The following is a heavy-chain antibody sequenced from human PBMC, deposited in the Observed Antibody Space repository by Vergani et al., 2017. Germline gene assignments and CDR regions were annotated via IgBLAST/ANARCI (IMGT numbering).Heavy chain of an antibody. J-gene: IGHJ6*03. CDR1: GGSISSYY. Sequence: QVQLQESGPGLVKPSETLSLTCTVSGGSISSYYWSWIRQSPSRGLEWLGRTYFMSKWYNDYAASVKSRMTINSDTSKNLFSLQLQSVTPEDTAVYYCAREDISLTVEGANYMDIWGKGTTVTVSS. CDR3: AREDISLTVEGANYMDI. V-gene: IGHV6-1*01. CDR2: TYFMSKWYN. D-gene: IGHD3-22*01.